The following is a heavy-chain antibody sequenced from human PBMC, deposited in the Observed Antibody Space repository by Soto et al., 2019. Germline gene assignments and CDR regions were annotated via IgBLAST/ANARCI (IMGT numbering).Heavy chain of an antibody. CDR1: GFTFSSYG. CDR3: ARDRGDSSGWYSEDYYGMDV. D-gene: IGHD6-19*01. J-gene: IGHJ6*02. CDR2: IWYDGSNK. V-gene: IGHV3-33*01. Sequence: PRESLRLSFGESGFTFSSYGRHWDRPAPGKGLMWWAAIWYDGSNKYYADSVKGRFTISRDNSKNTLYLQMNSLRAVDMAVYYCARDRGDSSGWYSEDYYGMDVWGQGT.